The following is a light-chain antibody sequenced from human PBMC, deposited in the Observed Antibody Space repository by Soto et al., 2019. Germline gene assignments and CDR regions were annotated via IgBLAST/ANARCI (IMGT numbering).Light chain of an antibody. J-gene: IGKJ1*01. CDR3: QQYGSSGT. Sequence: DIVLTQSPGTLSASPGERFTLSYRANHNVSNNYLAWYQQNPGQAPRFLIYGASNRATGIPDRFSGSGSGTDFTLTISRLEPEDFAVYYCQQYGSSGTFGQGSKVDIK. V-gene: IGKV3-20*01. CDR1: HNVSNNY. CDR2: GAS.